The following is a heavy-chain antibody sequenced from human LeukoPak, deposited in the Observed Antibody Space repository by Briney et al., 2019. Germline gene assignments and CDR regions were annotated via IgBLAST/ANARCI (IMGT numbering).Heavy chain of an antibody. D-gene: IGHD6-13*01. V-gene: IGHV3-30-3*01. CDR2: ISYDGSNK. CDR1: GFTFSSYA. CDR3: ARDQSSSWSLDYYGMDV. J-gene: IGHJ6*02. Sequence: GGSPRLSCAASGFTFSSYAMHWVRQAPGKGLEWVAVISYDGSNKYYADSVKGRFTISRDNSKTTLYLQMNSLRAEDTAVYYCARDQSSSWSLDYYGMDVWGQGTTVTVSS.